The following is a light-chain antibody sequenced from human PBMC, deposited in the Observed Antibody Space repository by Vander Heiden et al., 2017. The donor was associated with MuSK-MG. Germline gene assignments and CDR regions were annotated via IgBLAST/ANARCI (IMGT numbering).Light chain of an antibody. V-gene: IGKV3-15*01. J-gene: IGKJ1*01. CDR2: AAS. Sequence: EIVMTQSPPTLPVSPGERVTLSCRSSQSLSSHLVWYQQKPGQAPRLLISAASPRASGVAARCSGRGCGTDFTLTSSSLESEDFAVYYLQQDSDWQTFGQGTRVEIK. CDR1: QSLSSH. CDR3: QQDSDWQT.